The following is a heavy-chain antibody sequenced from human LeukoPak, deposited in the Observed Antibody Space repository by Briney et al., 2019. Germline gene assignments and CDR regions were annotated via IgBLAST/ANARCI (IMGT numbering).Heavy chain of an antibody. CDR2: IIPIFGIA. CDR3: ARDSIAAAAYYYYGMDV. V-gene: IGHV1-69*04. CDR1: GGTFSSYA. Sequence: GASVKVSCKASGGTFSSYAISWVRQAPGQGLEWMGRIIPIFGIANYAQKFQGRVTITADKSTSTAYMELRSLRSDDTAVYYCARDSIAAAAYYYYGMDVWGQGTTVTVSS. D-gene: IGHD6-13*01. J-gene: IGHJ6*02.